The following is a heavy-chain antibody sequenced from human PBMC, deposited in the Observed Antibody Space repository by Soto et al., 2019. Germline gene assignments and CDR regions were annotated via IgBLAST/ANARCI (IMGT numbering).Heavy chain of an antibody. D-gene: IGHD2-15*01. V-gene: IGHV4-30-2*01. CDR2: IYHSGST. Sequence: QLQLQESGSGLVKPSQTLSLTCAVSGGSISSGGYSWSWIRQPPGKGLEWIGYIYHSGSTYYNPCLKSRVTISVDRYKNQFSLKLSSVTDADTAVYDCARGQPYCSGGSCYRYFDYWGQGTLVTVSS. CDR1: GGSISSGGYS. J-gene: IGHJ4*02. CDR3: ARGQPYCSGGSCYRYFDY.